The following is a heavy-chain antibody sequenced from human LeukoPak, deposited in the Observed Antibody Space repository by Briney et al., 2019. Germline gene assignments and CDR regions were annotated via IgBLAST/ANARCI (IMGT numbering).Heavy chain of an antibody. CDR1: GGSINNYY. CDR3: ARHRSDTGGKKGVNWFDP. J-gene: IGHJ5*02. Sequence: SETLSLTCSVSGGSINNYYWSWIRQPPGKGLEWLDNIYFSGTTDYNSSLKSRLTISVDTFKNQLSLNLQSVTAADTATYYCARHRSDTGGKKGVNWFDPWGQGTLVTVSS. D-gene: IGHD4-23*01. V-gene: IGHV4-59*01. CDR2: IYFSGTT.